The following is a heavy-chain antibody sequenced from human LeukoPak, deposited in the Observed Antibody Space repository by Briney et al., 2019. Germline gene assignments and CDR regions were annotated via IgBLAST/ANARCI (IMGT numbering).Heavy chain of an antibody. J-gene: IGHJ3*02. V-gene: IGHV3-21*01. CDR2: ISSSSSYI. CDR1: GFTFSSYN. D-gene: IGHD3-10*01. Sequence: GGSLRLSCAASGFTFSSYNINWVRQAPGKGLEWVSSISSSSSYIYYADSVKGRFTISRDNAKNSVYLQMKSRRAEDTAVYYCARFEFGAFDIWGQGTMVTVSS. CDR3: ARFEFGAFDI.